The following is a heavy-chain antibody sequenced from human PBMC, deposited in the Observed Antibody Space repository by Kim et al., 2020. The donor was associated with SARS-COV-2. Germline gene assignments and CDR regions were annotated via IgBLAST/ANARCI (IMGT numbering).Heavy chain of an antibody. CDR3: ARGVGGNYYFDY. V-gene: IGHV1-18*01. Sequence: KFAQKFQDKVIMTTDASTSTVYMELRSLGSDDTALYYCARGVGGNYYFDYWGQGTLVTVSS. D-gene: IGHD1-26*01. J-gene: IGHJ4*02.